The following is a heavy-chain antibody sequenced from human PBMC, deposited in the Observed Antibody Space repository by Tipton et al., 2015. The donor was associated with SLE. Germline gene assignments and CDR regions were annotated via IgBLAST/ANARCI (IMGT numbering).Heavy chain of an antibody. J-gene: IGHJ4*02. D-gene: IGHD4-17*01. Sequence: TLSLTCTVSGGSISSGGYYWSWIRQPPGKGLEWIGSIYYSGSTYYNPSLKSRVTISVDTSKNQFSLKLSSVTAADTAVYYCARSRDYGYFDYWGQGTLVTVSS. V-gene: IGHV4-39*07. CDR3: ARSRDYGYFDY. CDR1: GGSISSGGYY. CDR2: IYYSGST.